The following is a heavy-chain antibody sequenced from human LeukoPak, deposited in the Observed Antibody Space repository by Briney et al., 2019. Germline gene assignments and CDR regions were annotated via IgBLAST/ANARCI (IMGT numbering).Heavy chain of an antibody. D-gene: IGHD6-13*01. J-gene: IGHJ4*02. Sequence: ASVKVSCKASGYTFSHYDINWVRQAPGQGPEWMGWMKPNSAKTGYAQKFQGRVTMTHNTSINTAYMELSSLTSEDTAVYYCARPHRSSWFPFDYWGQGSLVTVSS. CDR1: GYTFSHYD. V-gene: IGHV1-8*01. CDR3: ARPHRSSWFPFDY. CDR2: MKPNSAKT.